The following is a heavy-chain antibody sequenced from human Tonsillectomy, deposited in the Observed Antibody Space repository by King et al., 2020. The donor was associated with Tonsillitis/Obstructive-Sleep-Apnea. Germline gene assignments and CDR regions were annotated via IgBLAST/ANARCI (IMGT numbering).Heavy chain of an antibody. CDR1: GGSVSSVHYY. CDR3: ARVGRRDGYNGIDY. D-gene: IGHD5-24*01. CDR2: IYNKGRT. V-gene: IGHV4-61*01. J-gene: IGHJ4*02. Sequence: VQLQESGPGLVRPSETLSLTCTVSGGSVSSVHYYWNWIRQPPGKGLEWIGYIYNKGRTDYHPSLKSRVTISVDTANNQFSLKLTSMTAADTAQYYCARVGRRDGYNGIDYWGPGTRVTVSS.